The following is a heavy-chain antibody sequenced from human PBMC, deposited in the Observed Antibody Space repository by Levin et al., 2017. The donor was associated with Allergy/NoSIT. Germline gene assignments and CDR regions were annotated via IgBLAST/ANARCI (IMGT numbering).Heavy chain of an antibody. Sequence: GESLKISCAASGFTFNNNALTWVRQAPGKGLEWVSAIGDSGDSTYYADSVKGRFTISRDNSKNTLYLQMNSLRAEDTAVYYCATVVAAGGSLDYWGQGTLVTVSS. CDR1: GFTFNNNA. V-gene: IGHV3-23*01. J-gene: IGHJ4*02. D-gene: IGHD2-15*01. CDR2: IGDSGDST. CDR3: ATVVAAGGSLDY.